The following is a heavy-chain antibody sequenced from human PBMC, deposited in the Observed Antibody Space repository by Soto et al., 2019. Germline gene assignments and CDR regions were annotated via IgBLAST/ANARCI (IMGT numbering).Heavy chain of an antibody. V-gene: IGHV4-4*02. Sequence: SETLSLTCAASGGSISSSNWRSWVRQPPGKGLEWIGEIYHSGSTNYNPSLKSRVTISVDKSKNQFSLKLSSVTAADTAVYYCARQGYCSSTSCYAFDYWGQGTLVTVSS. CDR2: IYHSGST. CDR1: GGSISSSNW. CDR3: ARQGYCSSTSCYAFDY. D-gene: IGHD2-2*01. J-gene: IGHJ4*02.